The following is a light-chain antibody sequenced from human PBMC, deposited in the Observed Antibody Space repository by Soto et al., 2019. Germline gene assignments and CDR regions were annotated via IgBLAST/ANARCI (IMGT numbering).Light chain of an antibody. CDR3: QQANRFPYS. CDR2: AAS. CDR1: QDFNNR. J-gene: IGKJ2*03. V-gene: IGKV1-12*01. Sequence: DIQMSQSPSSVSASVGDRVTITCRASQDFNNRLAWYQQTPGKAPKLLIYAASSLQPGVPSRFSGSGSGTDFTLNISSLQPEDVASYYCQQANRFPYSFGQGTKLEMK.